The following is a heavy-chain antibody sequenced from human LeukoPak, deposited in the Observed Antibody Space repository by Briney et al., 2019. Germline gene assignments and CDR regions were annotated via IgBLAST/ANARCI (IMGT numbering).Heavy chain of an antibody. J-gene: IGHJ4*02. CDR1: GASISSNNW. CDR3: AKKTDDFWSGYYN. V-gene: IGHV4-4*02. D-gene: IGHD3-3*01. Sequence: PSGTLSLTCAVSGASISSNNWWSWVRQPSGKGLEWIGEIWHSGTTNYNPSLKSRVTISVDKSKNQFSLKLNSVTAADTAVYYCAKKTDDFWSGYYNWGQGTLVTVSS. CDR2: IWHSGTT.